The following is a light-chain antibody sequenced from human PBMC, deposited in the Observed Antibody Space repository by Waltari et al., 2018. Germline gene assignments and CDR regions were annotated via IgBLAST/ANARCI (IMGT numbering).Light chain of an antibody. CDR3: QQFNTYPWT. J-gene: IGKJ1*01. CDR1: ETISSW. Sequence: DIQMTQSPSTLSASVGDRVTITCRASETISSWLAWYQQRPGKAPNLLIYKASRLGSGVPSRVSGSGSGTEFTLTISSLQPEDFATYYCQQFNTYPWTFGQGTKVDI. V-gene: IGKV1-5*03. CDR2: KAS.